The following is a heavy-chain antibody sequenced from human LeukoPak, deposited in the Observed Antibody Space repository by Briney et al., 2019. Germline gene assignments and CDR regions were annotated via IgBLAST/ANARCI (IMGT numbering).Heavy chain of an antibody. V-gene: IGHV3-23*01. J-gene: IGHJ4*02. Sequence: GGSLRLSCAASGFTFSNYAMTWVRQAPGKGLEWVSGISDNGGSSYYADSVKGRFTISRDNSKNTVYLQMNSLRAEDTAVYHCAKGLVRGYQTYFFDHWGQGTLVTVSS. D-gene: IGHD3-22*01. CDR2: ISDNGGSS. CDR3: AKGLVRGYQTYFFDH. CDR1: GFTFSNYA.